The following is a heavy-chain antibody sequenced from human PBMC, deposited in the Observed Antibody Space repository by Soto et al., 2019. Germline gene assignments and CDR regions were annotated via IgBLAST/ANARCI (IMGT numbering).Heavy chain of an antibody. J-gene: IGHJ4*02. V-gene: IGHV3-23*01. Sequence: EVQLLESGGDLVQPGGSLRLSCAASGFAFSNYAVTWVRQAQGKGLEWVSSISGIGNIIYYADSVKGRFIISRDNSKNTLYLQMNSLRAEDTAVYYCAKDPNGDYIGAFDDWGQGTLVTVSS. CDR3: AKDPNGDYIGAFDD. CDR2: ISGIGNII. CDR1: GFAFSNYA. D-gene: IGHD4-17*01.